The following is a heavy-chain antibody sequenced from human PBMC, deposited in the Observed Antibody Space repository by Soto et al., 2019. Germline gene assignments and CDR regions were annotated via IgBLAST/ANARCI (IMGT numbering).Heavy chain of an antibody. J-gene: IGHJ5*02. V-gene: IGHV3-30*18. CDR2: ISYDGGIT. Sequence: QVQLVESGGGVVQPGRSLRLSCAASGFTFSSYGMHWVRQAPGKVLEWVAVISYDGGITYYADSVKGRITISRDNSKNTLYLQMNSLRAEDTAVYYCAKDSIMEYGNWFDPWGQGTLVTVSS. D-gene: IGHD3-16*01. CDR1: GFTFSSYG. CDR3: AKDSIMEYGNWFDP.